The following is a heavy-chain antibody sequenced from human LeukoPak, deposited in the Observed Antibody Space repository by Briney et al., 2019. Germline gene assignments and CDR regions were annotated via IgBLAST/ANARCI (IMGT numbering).Heavy chain of an antibody. Sequence: PGGSLRLSCAASGFTFSSYAMSWVRQAPGKGLEWVSAISGSGGSTYYADSVKGRFTISRDNSKNTLYLQMNSLRAEDTAVYYCAKLPGFGELGQFDYWGREPWSPSPQ. CDR1: GFTFSSYA. CDR3: AKLPGFGELGQFDY. V-gene: IGHV3-23*01. J-gene: IGHJ4*02. D-gene: IGHD3-10*01. CDR2: ISGSGGST.